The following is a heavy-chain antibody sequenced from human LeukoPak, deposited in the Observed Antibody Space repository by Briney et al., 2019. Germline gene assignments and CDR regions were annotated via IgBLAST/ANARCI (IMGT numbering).Heavy chain of an antibody. CDR1: GGTFSSYT. CDR3: ARAVAGTGYFDY. J-gene: IGHJ4*02. CDR2: IIPILGIA. V-gene: IGHV1-69*02. Sequence: GASVKVSCKASGGTFSSYTISWVRQAPGQGLEWMGRIIPILGIANYAQKFQGRVTITADKSTSTAYMELSSLRSEDTAEYYCARAVAGTGYFDYWGQGTLVTVSS. D-gene: IGHD6-19*01.